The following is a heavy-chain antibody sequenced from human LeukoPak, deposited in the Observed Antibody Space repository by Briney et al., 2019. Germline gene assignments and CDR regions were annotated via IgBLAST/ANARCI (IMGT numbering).Heavy chain of an antibody. Sequence: ASVKVSCKVSGYTFTRYALNWVRQAPGQGLEWMGWVNTNTGNPTYAQGFTGRFVFSLDTSVSTAYLQISSLKAEDTAVYYCARALLEVSGEYYYYYYGMDVWGQGTTVTVSS. V-gene: IGHV7-4-1*02. CDR2: VNTNTGNP. J-gene: IGHJ6*02. CDR3: ARALLEVSGEYYYYYYGMDV. D-gene: IGHD3-22*01. CDR1: GYTFTRYA.